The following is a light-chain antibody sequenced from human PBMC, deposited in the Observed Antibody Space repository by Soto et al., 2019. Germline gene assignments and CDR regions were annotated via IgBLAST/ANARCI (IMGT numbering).Light chain of an antibody. CDR2: AAS. V-gene: IGKV1-39*01. CDR1: QSIDNY. J-gene: IGKJ1*01. Sequence: DIQMTQSPSSLSAPVGDRVTISCRASQSIDNYLNWYQQKPGKAPKLLIYAASSLQSGVPLRFRGSGSGTDFTLTITSLQPEDFATYYWQQSYSRPWTFGQGTKVEIK. CDR3: QQSYSRPWT.